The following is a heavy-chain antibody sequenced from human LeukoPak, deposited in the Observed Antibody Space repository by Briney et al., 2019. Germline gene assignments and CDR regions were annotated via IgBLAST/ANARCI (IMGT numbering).Heavy chain of an antibody. CDR3: ARDLPAISYGMDV. CDR1: GFTFSSYG. D-gene: IGHD3-9*01. J-gene: IGHJ6*02. CDR2: ISYDGSNK. Sequence: GGSLRLSCAASGFTFSSYGMHWVRQAPGKGLEWVAVISYDGSNKYYADSVKGRFTISRDNSKNTLYLQMNSLRAEDTAVYYCARDLPAISYGMDVWGQGTTVTVSS. V-gene: IGHV3-30*03.